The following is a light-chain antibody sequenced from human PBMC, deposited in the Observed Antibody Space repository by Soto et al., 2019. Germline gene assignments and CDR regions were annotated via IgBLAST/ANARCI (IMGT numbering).Light chain of an antibody. J-gene: IGKJ2*01. V-gene: IGKV4-1*01. CDR3: QQYYSTPPYT. CDR1: QSVLYSSNNKNY. CDR2: WAS. Sequence: DIVMTQSPDSLAVSLGERATINCKSSQSVLYSSNNKNYLAWYQQKPGHPPKLLIYWASTRESGVPDRFSGSGSGTDSTLTISSLQAEDVAVYYCQQYYSTPPYTFGQGTKLEIK.